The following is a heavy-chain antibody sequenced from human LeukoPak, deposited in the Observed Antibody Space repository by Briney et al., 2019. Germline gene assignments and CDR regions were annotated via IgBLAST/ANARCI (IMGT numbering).Heavy chain of an antibody. J-gene: IGHJ4*02. CDR3: ARDLRQAHYDSNRLFDY. D-gene: IGHD3-22*01. CDR1: VFTFSNYS. V-gene: IGHV3-21*01. Sequence: GGSLRLSCAASVFTFSNYSMNWVRQAPGKGLEWVSAISSSSSYIYYADSVKGRFTISRDNAKNSLYLQMNSLRAEDTAVYYCARDLRQAHYDSNRLFDYWGQGTLVTVSS. CDR2: ISSSSSYI.